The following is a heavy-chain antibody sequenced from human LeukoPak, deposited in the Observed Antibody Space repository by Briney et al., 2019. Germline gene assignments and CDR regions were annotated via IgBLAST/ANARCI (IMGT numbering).Heavy chain of an antibody. CDR1: GGSISSGGYY. D-gene: IGHD3-22*01. CDR2: IYYSGST. Sequence: SETLSLTCNVSGGSISSGGYYWSWIRQHPGKGLEWIGDIYYSGSTYYNPSLKSRVTISVDTSKNQFSLTLSSVTAADTAVYSCARPMIVGDDAFDIWGQGTMVTVSS. J-gene: IGHJ3*02. V-gene: IGHV4-31*03. CDR3: ARPMIVGDDAFDI.